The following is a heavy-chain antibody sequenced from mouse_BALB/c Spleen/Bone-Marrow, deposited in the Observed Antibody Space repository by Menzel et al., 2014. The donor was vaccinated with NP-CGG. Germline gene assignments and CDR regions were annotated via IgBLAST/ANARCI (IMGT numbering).Heavy chain of an antibody. CDR1: GFSLTDYG. Sequence: VKVVESGPGLVAPSQSLSITCTVSGFSLTDYGVAWVRQPPGKGLEWLGIIWGGGSTFYNSSLRSRLNVSKDNPKSHVFLKMNSLQADDTAMYDCAKLNWVYAMDYWGQGTSVTVSS. D-gene: IGHD4-1*02. V-gene: IGHV2-6-5*01. CDR2: IWGGGST. CDR3: AKLNWVYAMDY. J-gene: IGHJ4*01.